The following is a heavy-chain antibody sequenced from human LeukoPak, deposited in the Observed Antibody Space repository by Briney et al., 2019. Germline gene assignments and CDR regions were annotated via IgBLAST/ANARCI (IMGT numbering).Heavy chain of an antibody. CDR3: ASSSGYSSSWYFDY. CDR2: ISGSGGST. D-gene: IGHD6-13*01. CDR1: GFTFSSYA. J-gene: IGHJ4*02. V-gene: IGHV3-23*01. Sequence: PGGSLRLSCAASGFTFSSYAMSWVRQAPGKGLEWVSAISGSGGSTYYADSVKGRFTISRDNSKNTLYLQMNSLRAEDTAVYYCASSSGYSSSWYFDYWGQGTLVTVSS.